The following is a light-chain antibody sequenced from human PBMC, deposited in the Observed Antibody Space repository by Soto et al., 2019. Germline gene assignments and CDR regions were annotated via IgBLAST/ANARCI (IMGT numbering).Light chain of an antibody. Sequence: EIVLMQSPGTLSLSPGERATLSCRASQSVSNNYLAWYQQKPGQAPRLLIYGASNRATGIPDRFSGSGSGTGFTLTISRLEPEDFAVYYCQQYGSSGTFGQGTKVDIK. J-gene: IGKJ1*01. CDR1: QSVSNNY. CDR2: GAS. V-gene: IGKV3-20*01. CDR3: QQYGSSGT.